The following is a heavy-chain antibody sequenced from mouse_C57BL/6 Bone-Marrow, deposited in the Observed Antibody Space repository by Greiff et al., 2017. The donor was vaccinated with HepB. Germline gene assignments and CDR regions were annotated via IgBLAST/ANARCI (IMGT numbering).Heavy chain of an antibody. V-gene: IGHV1-61*01. J-gene: IGHJ2*01. Sequence: QVQLQQPGAELVRPGSSVKLSCKASGYTFTSYWMDWVKQRPGQGLEWIGNIYPSDSETHYNQKFKDKATLTVDKSSSTAYMQLSSLTSEDSAVYYFARGPVNYGSSPPFDYWGQGTTLTVSS. CDR1: GYTFTSYW. CDR3: ARGPVNYGSSPPFDY. CDR2: IYPSDSET. D-gene: IGHD1-1*01.